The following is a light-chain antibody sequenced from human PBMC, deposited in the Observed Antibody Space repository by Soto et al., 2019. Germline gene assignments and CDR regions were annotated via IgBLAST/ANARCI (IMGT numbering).Light chain of an antibody. V-gene: IGKV3-20*01. CDR1: QSVSSSY. CDR3: QQYGSSPT. Sequence: EIVLTQSPGTLSLSPGERATLSCRARQSVSSSYLAWYQQKPGQAPRLLIYGASSRATGIPDRFSGSGSGTEFTLTISRLEPEDFAVYYCQQYGSSPTFGGGTKVEIK. CDR2: GAS. J-gene: IGKJ4*01.